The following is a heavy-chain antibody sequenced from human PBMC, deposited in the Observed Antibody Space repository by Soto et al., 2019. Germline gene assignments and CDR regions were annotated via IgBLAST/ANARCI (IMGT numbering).Heavy chain of an antibody. J-gene: IGHJ5*02. V-gene: IGHV3-21*01. D-gene: IGHD3-16*01. CDR1: GFTFSSYS. CDR2: ISSSSSYI. CDR3: ARVMITFGGVTDP. Sequence: GGSLRLSCAASGFTFSSYSMNWVRQAPGKGLEWVSSISSSSSYIYYADSVKGRFTISRDNAKNSLYLQMNSLRAEDTAVYYCARVMITFGGVTDPWGQGTLVTVSS.